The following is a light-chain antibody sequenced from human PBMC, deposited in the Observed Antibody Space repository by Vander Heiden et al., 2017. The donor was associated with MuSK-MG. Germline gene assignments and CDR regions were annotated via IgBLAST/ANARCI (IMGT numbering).Light chain of an antibody. Sequence: QSAMTQPASVSGSPGQSITISCTGTSSDVGGYNSVSWYQQHPGKAPKRMIFEVSNRPSGVSNRFSGSKSGNTASLTISGLQAEDEADYYCSSYTSSSLYVFGTGTKVTVL. CDR1: SSDVGGYNS. J-gene: IGLJ1*01. CDR3: SSYTSSSLYV. CDR2: EVS. V-gene: IGLV2-14*01.